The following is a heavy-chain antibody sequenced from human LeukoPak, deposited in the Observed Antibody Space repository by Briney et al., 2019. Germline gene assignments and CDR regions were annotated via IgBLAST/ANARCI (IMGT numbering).Heavy chain of an antibody. D-gene: IGHD6-19*01. CDR3: ARDVAVAGTRGNWFDP. V-gene: IGHV3-9*01. J-gene: IGHJ5*02. Sequence: GGSLRLSCAASGFTFVDYAMHWVRQAPGKGLEWVSGTSWNGGSIGYADSVKGRFTISRDNSKNTLYLQMNSLRAEDTAVYYCARDVAVAGTRGNWFDPWGQGTLVTVSS. CDR2: TSWNGGSI. CDR1: GFTFVDYA.